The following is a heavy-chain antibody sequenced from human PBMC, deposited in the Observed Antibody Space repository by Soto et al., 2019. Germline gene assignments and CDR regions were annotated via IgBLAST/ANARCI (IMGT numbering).Heavy chain of an antibody. Sequence: LRLSCAACGFTFSSYGMHWVRQAPGKGLEWVAVISYDGSNKYYADSVKGRFTISRDNSKNTLYLQMNSLRAEDTAVYYCARNSGYDSCFDYWGQGTLVTVSS. V-gene: IGHV3-30*03. D-gene: IGHD5-12*01. CDR2: ISYDGSNK. J-gene: IGHJ4*02. CDR3: ARNSGYDSCFDY. CDR1: GFTFSSYG.